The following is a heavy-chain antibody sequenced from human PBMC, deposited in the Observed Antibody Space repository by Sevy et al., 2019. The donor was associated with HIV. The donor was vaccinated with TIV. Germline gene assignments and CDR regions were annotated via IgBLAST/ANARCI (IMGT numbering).Heavy chain of an antibody. Sequence: SETLSLTCTVSGGSLSSSDSYWSWIRQPPGKGLEWLGYIHYTGGTYYNPFLKSRVAMSVDTSEEQFSLRLSFLTAADTALYYCANKRGYSHGPFDYWGQGILVTVS. V-gene: IGHV4-30-4*01. CDR1: GGSLSSSDSY. D-gene: IGHD5-12*01. CDR3: ANKRGYSHGPFDY. CDR2: IHYTGGT. J-gene: IGHJ4*02.